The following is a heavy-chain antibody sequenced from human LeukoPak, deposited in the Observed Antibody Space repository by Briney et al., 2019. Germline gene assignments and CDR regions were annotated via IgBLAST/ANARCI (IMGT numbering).Heavy chain of an antibody. CDR3: ARETPLTPVWYPAYMDV. Sequence: GGSLRLSCAASGFTIGSNWMSWVRQAPGKGLEWVANIKQDGSERYYVDSVKGRFTISRDNAKNSLYLQMNSLRVEDTAVYYCARETPLTPVWYPAYMDVWGKGTTVIVSS. J-gene: IGHJ6*03. CDR2: IKQDGSER. D-gene: IGHD3-16*01. CDR1: GFTIGSNW. V-gene: IGHV3-7*01.